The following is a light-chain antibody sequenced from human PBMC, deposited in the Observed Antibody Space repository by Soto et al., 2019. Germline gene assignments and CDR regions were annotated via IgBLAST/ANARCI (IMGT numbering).Light chain of an antibody. CDR2: DAS. Sequence: DIQMTKSPSTLSASGGDRVTITCRASQSISSWLAWYQQKPGKAPQLLIYDASSLESGFPSRFSGSGSGTEFTPTISSLQPDDFATYYCQQYNSYPVTFGQGTKLEIK. J-gene: IGKJ2*01. V-gene: IGKV1-5*01. CDR3: QQYNSYPVT. CDR1: QSISSW.